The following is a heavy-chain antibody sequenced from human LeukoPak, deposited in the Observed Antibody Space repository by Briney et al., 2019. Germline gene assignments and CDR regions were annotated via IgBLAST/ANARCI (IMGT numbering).Heavy chain of an antibody. V-gene: IGHV4-59*08. CDR3: ARNKQLGISTDNWFDP. D-gene: IGHD6-6*01. CDR1: GGSITNFY. CDR2: IHHSGST. J-gene: IGHJ5*02. Sequence: SETLSLTCSVSGGSITNFYWSWIRQPPGKGLEWLGNIHHSGSTNYNPALNSRVTISIDTSKNQISLRLTSMTAADTAVYYCARNKQLGISTDNWFDPWGQGTLVTVSS.